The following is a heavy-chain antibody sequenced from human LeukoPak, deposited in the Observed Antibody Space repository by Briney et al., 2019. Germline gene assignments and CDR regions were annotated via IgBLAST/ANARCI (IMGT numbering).Heavy chain of an antibody. V-gene: IGHV3-74*01. J-gene: IGHJ4*02. CDR1: GFTFSSYS. CDR3: ARGNREPADY. Sequence: SGGSLRLSCAASGFTFSSYSMNWVRQAPGKGLEWVSDINSDGSSTRYADYGRGRFTISRDNAKNTLYLQMNSLRVEDTAVYYCARGNREPADYGGQETPDTVSS. CDR2: INSDGSST. D-gene: IGHD1-26*01.